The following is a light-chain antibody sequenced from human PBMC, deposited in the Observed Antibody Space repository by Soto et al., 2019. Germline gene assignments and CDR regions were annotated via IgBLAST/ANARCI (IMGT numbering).Light chain of an antibody. J-gene: IGLJ1*01. CDR1: SSNIGAGYD. V-gene: IGLV1-40*01. CDR2: GNS. Sequence: QSVLTQPPSVSGAPGQRVTISCTGSSSNIGAGYDVHWYQQLPGTAPKLLIYGNSNRPSGVPDRFYGSKSGTSASLAITGLQAEDEADYYCQSYDSSLSEGVFGNGTKLTVL. CDR3: QSYDSSLSEGV.